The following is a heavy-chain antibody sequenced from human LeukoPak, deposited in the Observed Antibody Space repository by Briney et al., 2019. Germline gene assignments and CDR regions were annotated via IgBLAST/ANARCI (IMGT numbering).Heavy chain of an antibody. CDR1: GFTFSSYD. J-gene: IGHJ4*02. V-gene: IGHV3-13*01. D-gene: IGHD5-24*01. CDR2: IGTAGDT. Sequence: GGSLRLSCAAFGFTFSSYDMHWVRQATGKGLEWVSAIGTAGDTYYPGSVKGRFTISRENAKNSLYLQMNSLRAGDTAVYYCARARRDGYNGQERYFDYWGQGTLVTVSS. CDR3: ARARRDGYNGQERYFDY.